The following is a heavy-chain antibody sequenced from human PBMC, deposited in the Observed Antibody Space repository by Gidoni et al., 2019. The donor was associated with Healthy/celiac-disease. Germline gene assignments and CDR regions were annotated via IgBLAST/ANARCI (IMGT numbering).Heavy chain of an antibody. D-gene: IGHD6-19*01. CDR2: IYSGGST. V-gene: IGHV3-53*01. CDR1: GFTVSSNY. Sequence: EVKLVESGGGLIQPGGSLRLSCAASGFTVSSNYMSWVRQAPGKGLEWVSVIYSGGSTYYSDSVKGRFTISRDNSKNTLYLQMNSLRAEDTAVYYCAREAVIAVAGTYYYYGMDVWGQGTTVTVSS. J-gene: IGHJ6*02. CDR3: AREAVIAVAGTYYYYGMDV.